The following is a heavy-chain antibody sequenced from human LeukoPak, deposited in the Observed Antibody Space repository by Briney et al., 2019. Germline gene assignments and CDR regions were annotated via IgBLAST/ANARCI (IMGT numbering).Heavy chain of an antibody. CDR3: AKAVDGRGYYFERGADF. V-gene: IGHV3-23*01. CDR1: DFILSTYA. Sequence: GGSLRLSCTASDFILSTYAMSWVRQAPGKGLEWVSSISGNGAHPYYADSVRGRFSISRDFSRNAVFLQMSSLRDEDTATYYCAKAVDGRGYYFERGADFWGQGTMVTVSS. D-gene: IGHD3-22*01. J-gene: IGHJ4*02. CDR2: ISGNGAHP.